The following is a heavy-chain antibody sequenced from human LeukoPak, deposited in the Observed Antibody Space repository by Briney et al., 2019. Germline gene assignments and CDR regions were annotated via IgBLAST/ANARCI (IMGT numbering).Heavy chain of an antibody. J-gene: IGHJ6*03. Sequence: GASVKVSCKASGGTFSSYAISWVRQAPGQGLEWMGWISAYNGNTNYAQKLQGRVTMTTDTSTSTAYMELRSLRSDDTAVYYCARGRFGDPFYYYYYMDVWGKGTTVTVSS. CDR1: GGTFSSYA. D-gene: IGHD3-10*01. CDR3: ARGRFGDPFYYYYYMDV. CDR2: ISAYNGNT. V-gene: IGHV1-18*01.